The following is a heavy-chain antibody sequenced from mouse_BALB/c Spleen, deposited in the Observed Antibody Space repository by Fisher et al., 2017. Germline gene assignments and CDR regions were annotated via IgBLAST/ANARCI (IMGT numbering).Heavy chain of an antibody. Sequence: RFTISRDNAKNTLYLQMSSLKSEDTAMYYCTRDDVIGDAMDYWGQGTSVTVSS. D-gene: IGHD2-3*01. CDR3: TRDDVIGDAMDY. V-gene: IGHV5-6-4*01. J-gene: IGHJ4*01.